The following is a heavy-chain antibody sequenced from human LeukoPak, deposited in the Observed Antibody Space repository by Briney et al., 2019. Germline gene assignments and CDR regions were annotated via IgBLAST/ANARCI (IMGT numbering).Heavy chain of an antibody. J-gene: IGHJ3*02. CDR3: ARDSSHRLFRFHTMIVSAFDI. Sequence: ASVKVSCKASGYTFTSYDINWVRQAPGQGLEWMGWMNPNSGNTGYAQKFQGRVTITTNTSISTAYMERSSLRSEDTAVYYCARDSSHRLFRFHTMIVSAFDIWGQGTMVTVSS. V-gene: IGHV1-8*01. CDR1: GYTFTSYD. D-gene: IGHD3-22*01. CDR2: MNPNSGNT.